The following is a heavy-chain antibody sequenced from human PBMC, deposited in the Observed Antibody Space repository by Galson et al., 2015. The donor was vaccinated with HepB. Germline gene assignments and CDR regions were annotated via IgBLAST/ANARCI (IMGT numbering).Heavy chain of an antibody. V-gene: IGHV3-74*01. CDR2: INSDGSST. J-gene: IGHJ5*02. CDR3: ARDEEWLVGGA. Sequence: SLRLSCAASGFTFSYYWMHWVRQAPGKGLVWVSRINSDGSSTNYADSVKGRFTISRDNAKNTLYLQMNSLRAEDTAVYYCARDEEWLVGGAWGQGTLVTVSS. D-gene: IGHD6-19*01. CDR1: GFTFSYYW.